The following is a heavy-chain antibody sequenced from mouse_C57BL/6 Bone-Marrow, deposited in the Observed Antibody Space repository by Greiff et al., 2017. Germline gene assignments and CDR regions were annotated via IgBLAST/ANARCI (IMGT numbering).Heavy chain of an antibody. Sequence: VQLQQSGPELVKPGDSVKISCKASGYSFTGYFMNWVMQSHGKSLEWIGRINPYNGDTFYNQKFKGKATLTVDKSSSTAHMGLRSLTSEDSAVYYCSRSRSYYYGSSLFDYWGQGTTLTVSS. CDR1: GYSFTGYF. V-gene: IGHV1-20*01. J-gene: IGHJ2*01. CDR2: INPYNGDT. CDR3: SRSRSYYYGSSLFDY. D-gene: IGHD1-1*01.